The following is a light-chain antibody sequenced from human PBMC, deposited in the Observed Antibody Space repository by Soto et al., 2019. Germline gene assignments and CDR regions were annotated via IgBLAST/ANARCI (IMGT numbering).Light chain of an antibody. CDR1: QSISTY. J-gene: IGKJ1*01. CDR3: QQSYSIPQT. Sequence: DIQVTQSPSSLSASVGDRVTITCRASQSISTYLNWYQQKPGKAPNLLIYAASSLQSGVPSRFSGSGSGTDLTITISSLQPEDFETYYGQQSYSIPQTFGQGTKVDIK. V-gene: IGKV1-39*01. CDR2: AAS.